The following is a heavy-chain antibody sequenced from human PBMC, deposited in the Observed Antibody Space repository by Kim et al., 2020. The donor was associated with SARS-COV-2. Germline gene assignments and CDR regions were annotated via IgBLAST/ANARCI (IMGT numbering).Heavy chain of an antibody. CDR2: ISYDGSDK. Sequence: GGSLRLSCAASGFTFSSYAMHWVRQAPGKGLEWVALISYDGSDKYYADSVKGRFTISRDNSKSTVYLQLDSLRAEDTAVYYCVRGGIVRTNNWFDPWGQGTLVTVSS. CDR1: GFTFSSYA. J-gene: IGHJ5*02. CDR3: VRGGIVRTNNWFDP. V-gene: IGHV3-30*03. D-gene: IGHD1-26*01.